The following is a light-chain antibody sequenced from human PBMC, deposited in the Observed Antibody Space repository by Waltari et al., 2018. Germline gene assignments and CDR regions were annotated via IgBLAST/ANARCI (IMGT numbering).Light chain of an antibody. V-gene: IGKV1-9*01. CDR2: EAS. Sequence: IQLTQYPSSLSASVGDTVTITCRASQGISTYLAWLQQKPGRAPKVLIFEASTLQSGVPARFSGSGSGIDFTLTISSLQPEDVATYYCQQFHDYPWTFGQGTKVEIK. CDR3: QQFHDYPWT. CDR1: QGISTY. J-gene: IGKJ1*01.